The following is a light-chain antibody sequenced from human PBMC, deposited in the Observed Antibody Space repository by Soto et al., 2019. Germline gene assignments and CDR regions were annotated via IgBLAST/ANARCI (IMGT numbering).Light chain of an antibody. Sequence: VLTHSPLSLSVTLGRPSSISCRSSQSLIYSNGKTYLNWYKQRPGQSPRXLIYQVSIRDSGVPDRLSGSGSGSGTDFTLKISRVEAEDVGVYYCMEGPPSFGQGTKVDIK. CDR2: QVS. CDR1: QSLIYSNGKTY. V-gene: IGKV2-30*01. J-gene: IGKJ1*01. CDR3: MEGPPS.